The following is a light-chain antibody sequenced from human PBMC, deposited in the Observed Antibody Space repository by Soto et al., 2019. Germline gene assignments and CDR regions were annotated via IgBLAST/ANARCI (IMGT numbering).Light chain of an antibody. CDR1: NIGSKS. J-gene: IGLJ3*02. CDR2: YDS. V-gene: IGLV3-21*04. CDR3: QVWDGSSAHPV. Sequence: SYELTQPPSVSVAPGKTARITCGGNNIGSKSVHWYQQKPGQAPVLVIYYDSDRPSGIPERFSGSHSGNTATLTISRVEVGYEWDYYCQVWDGSSAHPVVGGGTKATV.